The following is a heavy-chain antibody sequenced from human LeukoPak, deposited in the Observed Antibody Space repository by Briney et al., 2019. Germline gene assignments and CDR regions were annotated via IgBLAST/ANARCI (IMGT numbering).Heavy chain of an antibody. CDR1: GFTFSNYG. CDR2: IWYDGTNK. Sequence: TGGSLRLSCAASGFTFSNYGMHWVRQAPGKGLEWVAVIWYDGTNKYYADSVKGRFTISRDNSKNTVYLQINSLRAEDTAVYYCARPRAVVTHYWYFDLWGRGTLVTVSS. J-gene: IGHJ2*01. V-gene: IGHV3-33*01. D-gene: IGHD4-23*01. CDR3: ARPRAVVTHYWYFDL.